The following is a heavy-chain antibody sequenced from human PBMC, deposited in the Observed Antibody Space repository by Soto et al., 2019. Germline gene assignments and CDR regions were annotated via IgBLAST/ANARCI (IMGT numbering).Heavy chain of an antibody. Sequence: GGSLRLSCAASGFTFSSYGMHWVRQAPGKGLEWVAVISYDGSNKYYADSVKGRFTISRDNSKNTLYLQMNSLRAEDTAVYYCAKDGSSGYYALQYMDVWGHGTTVTVS. CDR2: ISYDGSNK. D-gene: IGHD3-22*01. CDR3: AKDGSSGYYALQYMDV. CDR1: GFTFSSYG. J-gene: IGHJ6*02. V-gene: IGHV3-30*18.